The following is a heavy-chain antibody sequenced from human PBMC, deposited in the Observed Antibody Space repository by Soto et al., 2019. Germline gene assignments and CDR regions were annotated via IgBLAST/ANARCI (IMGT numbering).Heavy chain of an antibody. J-gene: IGHJ4*02. V-gene: IGHV4-4*02. D-gene: IGHD2-2*02. Sequence: QVQLQESGPGLVRPSATLSLTCVVSGASLTREWWSWVRQPPGKGLEWIGEIYHSGLSNYNPSLKSRVTISLDKSRNQFSLSLESVTAADTAVYFCAGHLLYSLFLWGRGTLVTVSS. CDR2: IYHSGLS. CDR3: AGHLLYSLFL. CDR1: GASLTREW.